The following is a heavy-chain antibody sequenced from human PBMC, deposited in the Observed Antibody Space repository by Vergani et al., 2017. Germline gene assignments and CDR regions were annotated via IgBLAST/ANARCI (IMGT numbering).Heavy chain of an antibody. CDR1: DFISNGHY. CDR2: LYASGST. D-gene: IGHD3-10*02. CDR3: ARDHVRLTPEVVLPFDS. J-gene: IGHJ4*02. V-gene: IGHV4-38-2*02. Sequence: QVQLQESGPGLVKPSETLSLICDVFDFISNGHYWGWIRQSPEKGLEWIGSLYASGSTYYSPSLKSRVAISIDTSKIHFSLRLSSVTAADTAVYYCARDHVRLTPEVVLPFDSWGQGTLVTVSS.